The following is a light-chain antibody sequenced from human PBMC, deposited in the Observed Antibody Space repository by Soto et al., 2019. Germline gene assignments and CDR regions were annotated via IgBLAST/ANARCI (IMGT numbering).Light chain of an antibody. CDR2: TTN. CDR1: TGAVTSGNY. J-gene: IGLJ3*02. Sequence: QAVVTQEPSLNVSPGGTVTLTCASSTGAVTSGNYPSWFQQRPGQAPRTLIYTTNSKHSWTPARFSGSLLGDKAALTLSGVQPEDEADYYCLLYYGGAQLVFGGGTKLTVL. V-gene: IGLV7-43*01. CDR3: LLYYGGAQLV.